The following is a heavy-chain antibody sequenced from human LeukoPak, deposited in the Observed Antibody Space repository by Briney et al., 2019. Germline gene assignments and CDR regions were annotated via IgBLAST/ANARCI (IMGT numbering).Heavy chain of an antibody. CDR2: IHYSGST. Sequence: SETLSLTCSGSGGSISSYYWSWIRQPPGKGLEWIGYIHYSGSTNYNPSLKSRVTISVDTSKKQFSLKLSTVTAADTAVYYCASHMGGDLRPFDYWGQGTLVTVSS. CDR1: GGSISSYY. D-gene: IGHD2-21*02. CDR3: ASHMGGDLRPFDY. J-gene: IGHJ4*02. V-gene: IGHV4-59*01.